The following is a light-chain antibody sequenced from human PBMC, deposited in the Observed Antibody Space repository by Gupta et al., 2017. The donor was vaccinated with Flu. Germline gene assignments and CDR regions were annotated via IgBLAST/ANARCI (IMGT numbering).Light chain of an antibody. CDR2: EVS. CDR1: SSDVGGYNY. V-gene: IGLV2-14*01. J-gene: IGLJ3*02. Sequence: QSALPQPASVSGSPGQSITISCTGTSSDVGGYNYVSWYQQHPSKAPKLMIFEVSSRPSGVSSRFSGSKSGNTASLTISGLQADDEADYYCSSYKSGSTPWVFGGGTRLTV. CDR3: SSYKSGSTPWV.